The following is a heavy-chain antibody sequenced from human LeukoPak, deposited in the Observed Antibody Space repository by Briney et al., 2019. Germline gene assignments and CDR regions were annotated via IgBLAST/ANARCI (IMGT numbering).Heavy chain of an antibody. Sequence: SETLSLTCTVSGGSISSGDYYWSWIRQPPGKGLEWIGCIYYSGSTYYNPSLKSRVTISVDTSKNQFSLKLSSVTAADTAVYYCARDAPYSSGWSRSDAFDIWGQGTMVTVSS. D-gene: IGHD6-19*01. V-gene: IGHV4-30-4*01. CDR1: GGSISSGDYY. CDR3: ARDAPYSSGWSRSDAFDI. CDR2: IYYSGST. J-gene: IGHJ3*02.